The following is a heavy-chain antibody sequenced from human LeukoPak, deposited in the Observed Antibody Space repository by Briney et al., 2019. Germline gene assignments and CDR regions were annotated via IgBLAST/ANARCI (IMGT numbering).Heavy chain of an antibody. D-gene: IGHD1-26*01. Sequence: KPSETLSLTCTVSGGSISSYYWSWIRQPPGKGLEWIGYIYFSGSTNYNPSLKSRVTISIDTSKNQFSLKLSSVTAADTAVYYCARREFGALGAFDIWGQGTMVTVSS. J-gene: IGHJ3*02. CDR1: GGSISSYY. V-gene: IGHV4-59*08. CDR3: ARREFGALGAFDI. CDR2: IYFSGST.